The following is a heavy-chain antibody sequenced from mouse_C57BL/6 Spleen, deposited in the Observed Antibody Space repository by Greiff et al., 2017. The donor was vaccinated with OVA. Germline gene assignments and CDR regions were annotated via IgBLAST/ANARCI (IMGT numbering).Heavy chain of an antibody. CDR3: ARDELGGCLFAY. J-gene: IGHJ3*01. CDR1: GFSLTSYG. D-gene: IGHD4-1*01. Sequence: VQLQQSGPGLVQPSQSLSITCTVSGFSLTSYGVHWVRQSPGKGLEWLGVLWSGGSTDYNAAFISRLSISKDNSKSQVFFKMNSLQADDTAIYYCARDELGGCLFAYWGQGTLVTVSA. V-gene: IGHV2-2*01. CDR2: LWSGGST.